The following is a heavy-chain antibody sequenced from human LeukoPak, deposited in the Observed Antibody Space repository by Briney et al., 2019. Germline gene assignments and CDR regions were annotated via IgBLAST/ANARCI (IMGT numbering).Heavy chain of an antibody. Sequence: SETLSLTCTVSGGSISSYYWSWIRQPAGKGLEWIGRIYTSGSTNYNPSLKSRVTISVDTSKNQFSLKLSSVTAADTAVYYCARVPRGDNWNDFRGHAFDIWGQGTMVTVSS. CDR2: IYTSGST. D-gene: IGHD1-1*01. CDR3: ARVPRGDNWNDFRGHAFDI. CDR1: GGSISSYY. J-gene: IGHJ3*02. V-gene: IGHV4-4*07.